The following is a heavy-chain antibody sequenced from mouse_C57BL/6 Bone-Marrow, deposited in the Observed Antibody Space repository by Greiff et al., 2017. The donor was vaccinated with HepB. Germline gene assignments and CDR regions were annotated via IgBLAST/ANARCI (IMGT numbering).Heavy chain of an antibody. D-gene: IGHD1-1*01. CDR3: ARHLYYGSDYFDY. CDR2: ILPGSGST. V-gene: IGHV1-9*01. CDR1: GYTFTGYW. J-gene: IGHJ2*01. Sequence: VQLQESGAELMKPGASVKLSCKATGYTFTGYWIEWVKQRPGHGLEWIGEILPGSGSTNYNEKFKDKATLTADKSSSTVYMELSRLTSEDSAVYFRARHLYYGSDYFDYWGQGTTLTVSS.